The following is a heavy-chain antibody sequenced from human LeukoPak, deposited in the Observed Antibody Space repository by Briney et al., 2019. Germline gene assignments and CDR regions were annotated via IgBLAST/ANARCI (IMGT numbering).Heavy chain of an antibody. V-gene: IGHV3-33*01. Sequence: PGGSLRLSCAASGFTFSTYARNWVRQPPGKGLEWVAVIWHDGSTEYYAAPVSGGFTISRANYKSRLYMLMTRMRAEATAVYYSAIALSTGGRIGYWGQGTLVTVSS. CDR2: IWHDGSTE. D-gene: IGHD2-8*02. CDR1: GFTFSTYA. CDR3: AIALSTGGRIGY. J-gene: IGHJ4*02.